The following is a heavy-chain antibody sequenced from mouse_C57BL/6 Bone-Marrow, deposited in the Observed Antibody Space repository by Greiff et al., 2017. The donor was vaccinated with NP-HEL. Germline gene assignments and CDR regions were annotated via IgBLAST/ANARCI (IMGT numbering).Heavy chain of an antibody. J-gene: IGHJ1*03. CDR2: IDSSDSYT. D-gene: IGHD1-1*01. V-gene: IGHV1-59*01. CDR3: AREFDYYAWYFDV. Sequence: VQLQQPGAELVRPGTSVKLSCKASGYTFTSYWMHWVKQRPGQGLEWIGVIDSSDSYTNYNQKFKGKGTLTVDTSSSTAYMQLSSLTSEDSAFYYCAREFDYYAWYFDVWGTGTTVTGSS. CDR1: GYTFTSYW.